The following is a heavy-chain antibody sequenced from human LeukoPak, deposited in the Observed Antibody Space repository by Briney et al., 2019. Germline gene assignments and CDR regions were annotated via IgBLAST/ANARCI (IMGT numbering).Heavy chain of an antibody. CDR1: GASISGSGYY. CDR2: NYYSGST. CDR3: ARDFPPSIAAAGTRWFDP. D-gene: IGHD6-13*01. J-gene: IGHJ5*02. Sequence: PSETLSLTCAVSGASISGSGYYWGWIRQPPGKGLEWIGNNYYSGSTYYNASLQSRVTISIDTSKNQFSLKLSSVTAADTAVYYCARDFPPSIAAAGTRWFDPWGQGTLVTVSS. V-gene: IGHV4-39*07.